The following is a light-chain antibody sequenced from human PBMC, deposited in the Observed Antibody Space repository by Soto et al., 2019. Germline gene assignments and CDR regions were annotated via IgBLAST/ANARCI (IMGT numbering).Light chain of an antibody. CDR2: KAS. CDR1: QSISIW. V-gene: IGKV1-5*03. Sequence: DIQMTQSPSPLSASIGDRVTVTCRASQSISIWLAWFQQKPGKAPNLLIYKASSLESGVPSRFSGSGSGTEFTLTISSLQPDDFATYYGQQYNSIPWTFVQGTKVEIK. CDR3: QQYNSIPWT. J-gene: IGKJ1*01.